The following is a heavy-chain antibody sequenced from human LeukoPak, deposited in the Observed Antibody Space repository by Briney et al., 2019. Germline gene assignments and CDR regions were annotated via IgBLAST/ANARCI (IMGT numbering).Heavy chain of an antibody. Sequence: SETLSLTCTVSGGSISSSYYYWGWIRQPPGKGLEWIGSIYSSGSTNYNPSLKSRVTISVDTSKNQFSLKLSSVTAADTAVYYCARGASRSGYDFWSGYYTMSYDYWGQGTLVTVSS. V-gene: IGHV4-39*07. CDR1: GGSISSSYYY. J-gene: IGHJ4*02. CDR3: ARGASRSGYDFWSGYYTMSYDY. D-gene: IGHD3-3*01. CDR2: IYSSGST.